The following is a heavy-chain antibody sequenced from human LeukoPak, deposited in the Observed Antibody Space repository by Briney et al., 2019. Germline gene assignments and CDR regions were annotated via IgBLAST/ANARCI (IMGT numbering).Heavy chain of an antibody. Sequence: GGSLRLSCAASGFTFSSYWMGWVRQAPGKGLEWVANIKQDGSEKYYVDSVKGRFAISRDNAKNSLYLQMNSLRAEDTAVYYCARAPSLGYDSSGYYWDWYFDLWGRGTLVTVSS. CDR2: IKQDGSEK. J-gene: IGHJ2*01. D-gene: IGHD3-22*01. CDR3: ARAPSLGYDSSGYYWDWYFDL. V-gene: IGHV3-7*01. CDR1: GFTFSSYW.